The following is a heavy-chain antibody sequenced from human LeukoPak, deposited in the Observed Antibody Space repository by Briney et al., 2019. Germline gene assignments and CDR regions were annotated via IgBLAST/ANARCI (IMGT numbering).Heavy chain of an antibody. J-gene: IGHJ5*02. V-gene: IGHV3-33*06. Sequence: SGGSLRLSCAASGFTFGSYGMHWVRQAPGKGLEWVAVIWYDGSNKYYADSVKGRFTISRDNSKNTLYLQMNSLRAEDTAVYYCAKDGLLRSSSSGNWFDPWGQGTLVTVSS. D-gene: IGHD6-6*01. CDR1: GFTFGSYG. CDR2: IWYDGSNK. CDR3: AKDGLLRSSSSGNWFDP.